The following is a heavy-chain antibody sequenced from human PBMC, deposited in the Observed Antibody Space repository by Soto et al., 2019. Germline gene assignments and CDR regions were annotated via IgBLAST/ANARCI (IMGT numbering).Heavy chain of an antibody. CDR2: IIPVFGTP. Sequence: QVQLVQSGAEVTKPGSSVKVSCKASGGSFNNYAISWGRQAPGQGREWMGGIIPVFGTPNYAQKFQGRLTIIAGEYTTTAYMELSSLRSEDTALYYCATRSSGSCHFDYWGQGTLVSVSS. CDR1: GGSFNNYA. V-gene: IGHV1-69*01. J-gene: IGHJ4*02. CDR3: ATRSSGSCHFDY. D-gene: IGHD1-26*01.